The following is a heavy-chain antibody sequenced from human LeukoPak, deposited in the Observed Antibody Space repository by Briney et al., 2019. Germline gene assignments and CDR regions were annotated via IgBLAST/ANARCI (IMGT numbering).Heavy chain of an antibody. CDR2: ISSGSSYI. Sequence: GGSLRLSCAASGFTFSSYSMNWVRQAPGKGLEWVSSISSGSSYIYYADSVKGRFTISRDNAKNSLYLQMNSLRAEDTAVYYCARGTVEMATIPDYWGQGTLVTVSS. V-gene: IGHV3-21*01. D-gene: IGHD5-24*01. CDR1: GFTFSSYS. CDR3: ARGTVEMATIPDY. J-gene: IGHJ4*02.